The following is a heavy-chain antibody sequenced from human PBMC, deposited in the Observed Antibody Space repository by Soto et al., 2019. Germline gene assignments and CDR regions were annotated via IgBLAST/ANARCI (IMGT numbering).Heavy chain of an antibody. CDR3: ARESEDLTSNFDY. V-gene: IGHV3-21*06. J-gene: IGHJ4*02. CDR1: GFIFTRYS. CDR2: ISSTTNYI. Sequence: GGSLRLSCAASGFIFTRYSLNWVRQAPGKGLEWVSSISSTTNYIYYGDSMKGRFTISRDNAKNSLYLEMNSLRAEDTAVYYCARESEDLTSNFDYWGQGTLVTVSS.